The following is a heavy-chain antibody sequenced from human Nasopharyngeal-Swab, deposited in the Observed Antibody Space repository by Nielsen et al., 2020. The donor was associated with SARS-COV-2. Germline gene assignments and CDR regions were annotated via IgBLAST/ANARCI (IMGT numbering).Heavy chain of an antibody. Sequence: ASVKVSCKASGYTFTSYYMHWVRQAPGQGLEWMGIINPSGGSTSYAQKFQGRVTMTRDTSTSTVYMELSSLRSEDTAVCYCARVPTVGGDYTDGDHWFDPWGQGTLVTVSS. D-gene: IGHD4-17*01. CDR3: ARVPTVGGDYTDGDHWFDP. J-gene: IGHJ5*02. V-gene: IGHV1-46*01. CDR2: INPSGGST. CDR1: GYTFTSYY.